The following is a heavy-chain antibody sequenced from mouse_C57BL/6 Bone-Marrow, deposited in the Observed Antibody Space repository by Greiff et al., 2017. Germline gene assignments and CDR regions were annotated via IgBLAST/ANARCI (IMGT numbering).Heavy chain of an antibody. CDR1: GFTFSSYG. J-gene: IGHJ4*01. CDR2: ISSGGSYT. V-gene: IGHV5-6*02. D-gene: IGHD2-10*02. CDR3: ARRYGNYYSYYAMDY. Sequence: EVKLVESGGDLVKPGGSLKLSCAASGFTFSSYGMSWVRQTPDKRLEWVATISSGGSYTYYPDSVKGRFTISRDNAKNTLYLQMSSLTSEDTAMYYCARRYGNYYSYYAMDYWGQGTSVTVSS.